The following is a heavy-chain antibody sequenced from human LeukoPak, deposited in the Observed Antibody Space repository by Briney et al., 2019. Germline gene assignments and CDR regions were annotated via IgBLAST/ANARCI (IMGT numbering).Heavy chain of an antibody. CDR2: FSGSGGST. CDR1: GFTFSSYA. J-gene: IGHJ6*03. V-gene: IGHV3-23*01. Sequence: GGSLRLSCAASGFTFSSYAMSWVRQAPGKGLEWVSAFSGSGGSTYYADSVKGRFTISRDNSKNTLYLQMNSLRAEDTAVYYCAKDAVAGNNYYYYYYMDVWGKGTTVTVSS. D-gene: IGHD6-19*01. CDR3: AKDAVAGNNYYYYYYMDV.